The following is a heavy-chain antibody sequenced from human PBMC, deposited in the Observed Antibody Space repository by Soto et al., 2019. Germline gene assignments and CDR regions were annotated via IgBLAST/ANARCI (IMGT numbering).Heavy chain of an antibody. D-gene: IGHD1-26*01. V-gene: IGHV4-61*01. CDR3: AASAPQATYYYYAMDV. CDR1: GGSVSGGSFY. CDR2: FYDSGST. J-gene: IGHJ6*02. Sequence: SETLSLTCTVSGGSVSGGSFYCSWIRRPPGKGLEWIGYFYDSGSTNYNPSLRSRVTMSVDTSKNQFSLKLSSVTAADTAVYYXAASAPQATYYYYAMDVWGQGTTVTVSS.